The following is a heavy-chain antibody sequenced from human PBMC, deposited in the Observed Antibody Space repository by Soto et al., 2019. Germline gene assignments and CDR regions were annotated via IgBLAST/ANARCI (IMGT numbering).Heavy chain of an antibody. D-gene: IGHD3-22*01. CDR3: ARVVYYDSSGYQY. CDR2: ISGSSSYI. V-gene: IGHV3-21*01. CDR1: GFTFSSYN. Sequence: GGSLRLSCAASGFTFSSYNMNWVRQAPGKGLEWVSSISGSSSYIYYADSVKGRFTISRDNAKNSLYLQMNSLRAEDTAVYYCARVVYYDSSGYQYWRQGTLVTVST. J-gene: IGHJ4*02.